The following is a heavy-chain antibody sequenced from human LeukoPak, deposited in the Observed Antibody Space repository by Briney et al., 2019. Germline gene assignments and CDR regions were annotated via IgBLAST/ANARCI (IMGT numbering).Heavy chain of an antibody. Sequence: ASVKVSCKASGYTFTNYDINWVRQATGQGLEWMGWMSPRSGNTGYAQKFQGRVTITADESTSTAYMELSSLRSEDTAVYYCARGNTMCGLTAIPCSRNKGEIEDYWGQGTLVTVSS. CDR2: MSPRSGNT. CDR1: GYTFTNYD. J-gene: IGHJ4*02. V-gene: IGHV1-8*01. D-gene: IGHD3-10*02. CDR3: ARGNTMCGLTAIPCSRNKGEIEDY.